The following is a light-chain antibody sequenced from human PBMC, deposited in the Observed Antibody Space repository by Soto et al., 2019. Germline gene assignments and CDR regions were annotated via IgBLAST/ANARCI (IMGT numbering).Light chain of an antibody. J-gene: IGKJ3*01. V-gene: IGKV3-11*01. Sequence: EIVLTQSPVTLSLSPGETATLSCRASQRVTANYLAWYQQRPGQAPRLLTYDASKRATGIPDRFSGSGSGTDFTLTISSLEPEDFAVYYCQQLSKWPLTFCPGIKVDIK. CDR1: QRVTANY. CDR2: DAS. CDR3: QQLSKWPLT.